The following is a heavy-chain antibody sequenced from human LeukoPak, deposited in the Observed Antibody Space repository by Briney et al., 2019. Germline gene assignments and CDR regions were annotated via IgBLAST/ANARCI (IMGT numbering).Heavy chain of an antibody. D-gene: IGHD3-10*01. V-gene: IGHV6-1*01. Sequence: SQTLSLTCAISGDSVSSNSAAWNWIRQSPSRGLEWLGRTYYRSKWYNDYAVSVKSRITINPDTSKNQFSLQLSSVTPEDTAVYYCSREALNYYGSGNFFDYWGQGTLVTVSS. CDR2: TYYRSKWYN. J-gene: IGHJ4*02. CDR3: SREALNYYGSGNFFDY. CDR1: GDSVSSNSAA.